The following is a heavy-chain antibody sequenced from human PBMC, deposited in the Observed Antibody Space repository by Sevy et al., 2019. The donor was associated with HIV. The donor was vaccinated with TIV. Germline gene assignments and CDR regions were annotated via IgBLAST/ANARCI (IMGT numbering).Heavy chain of an antibody. CDR1: GFSLSTSGVG. Sequence: SGPTLVNPTQTLTLTCTFSGFSLSTSGVGVGWIRQPPGKALEWLALIYWNDDKRYSPSLKSRVTFTKDTSKNQMVLTMTNSDPVDTATYYCAHSLSVSIMITFGGVIVIPGSFDYWGQGTLVTVSS. CDR3: AHSLSVSIMITFGGVIVIPGSFDY. J-gene: IGHJ4*02. V-gene: IGHV2-5*01. D-gene: IGHD3-16*02. CDR2: IYWNDDK.